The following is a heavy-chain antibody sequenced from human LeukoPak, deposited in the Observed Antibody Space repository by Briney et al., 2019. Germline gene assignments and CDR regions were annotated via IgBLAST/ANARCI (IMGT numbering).Heavy chain of an antibody. CDR3: ASLRERSYYARGFDY. Sequence: SETLSLTCTVSGVSISSSNSYWSWIRQPAGKGLEWIGRIYTSGSTFYSPSLKSRVTISVDTSKNQFSLKLSSVTAADTAVYYCASLRERSYYARGFDYWGQGTLVTVSS. D-gene: IGHD1-26*01. J-gene: IGHJ4*02. CDR2: IYTSGST. V-gene: IGHV4-61*02. CDR1: GVSISSSNSY.